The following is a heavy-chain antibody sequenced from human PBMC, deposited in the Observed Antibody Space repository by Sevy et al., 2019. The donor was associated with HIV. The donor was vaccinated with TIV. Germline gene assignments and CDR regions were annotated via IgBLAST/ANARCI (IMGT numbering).Heavy chain of an antibody. CDR1: GYTLTKLS. CDR3: ATTKDYYDSSGYPFDS. CDR2: FDPEDGDPEDGKT. V-gene: IGHV1-24*01. J-gene: IGHJ4*02. D-gene: IGHD3-22*01. Sequence: ASVKVSCKVSGYTLTKLSMHWVRQTPGKGLEWMTTFDPEDGDPEDGKTIYAQKFLGRVTMTEDKSTDIAYMELSSLRSEDTAVYYCATTKDYYDSSGYPFDSWGQGTLVTVSS.